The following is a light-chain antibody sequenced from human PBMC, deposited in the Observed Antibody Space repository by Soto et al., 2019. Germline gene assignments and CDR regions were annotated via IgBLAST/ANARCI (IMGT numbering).Light chain of an antibody. Sequence: EIVMTQSPATLSVSPGERATLSCRTSQTVSSNLAWYQQKPGQAPRLLIYDASTRATGIPARFSGSRSGTQFTLTISSLQCEDFAVYYCQQYNKWPLTFGGGTKVEIK. V-gene: IGKV3-15*01. CDR2: DAS. CDR1: QTVSSN. J-gene: IGKJ4*01. CDR3: QQYNKWPLT.